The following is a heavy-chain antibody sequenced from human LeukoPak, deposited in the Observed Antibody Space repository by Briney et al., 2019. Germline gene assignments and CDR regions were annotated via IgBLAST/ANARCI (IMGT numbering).Heavy chain of an antibody. CDR1: GGSIRSYY. CDR2: IYSSGST. CDR3: ARLSRKYDFYYYYMDV. D-gene: IGHD2-2*01. Sequence: PSETLSLTCTVSGGSIRSYYWSWLRQPPGKGLEWIGYIYSSGSTNYNPSLKSRVTISVDTSKNQISLKLSSVTAADTAVYYCARLSRKYDFYYYYMDVWGTGTTVTVSS. V-gene: IGHV4-4*09. J-gene: IGHJ6*03.